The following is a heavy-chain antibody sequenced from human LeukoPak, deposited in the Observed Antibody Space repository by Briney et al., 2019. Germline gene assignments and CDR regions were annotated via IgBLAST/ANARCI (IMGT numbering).Heavy chain of an antibody. D-gene: IGHD3-22*01. V-gene: IGHV1-2*02. CDR3: ATNYYDSSGYLFDY. Sequence: ASVKVSCKASGYTFTGYYMHWVRQAPGQGLGWMGWINPNSGGTNYAQKFQGRVTMTRDTSISTAYMELSRLRSDDTAVYYCATNYYDSSGYLFDYWGQGTLVTVSS. CDR2: INPNSGGT. CDR1: GYTFTGYY. J-gene: IGHJ4*02.